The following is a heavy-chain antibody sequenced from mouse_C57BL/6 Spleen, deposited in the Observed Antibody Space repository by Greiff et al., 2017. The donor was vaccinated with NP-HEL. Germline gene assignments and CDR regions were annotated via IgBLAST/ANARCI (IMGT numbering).Heavy chain of an antibody. CDR2: INPYNGDT. V-gene: IGHV1-20*01. Sequence: EVQLQQSGPELVKPGDSVKISCKASGYSFTGYFMNWVMQSHGKSLEWIGRINPYNGDTFYNQKFKGKATLTVDKSSSTAHMALRSLTSEDSAVYYCAREGIYYDYDWAFAYWGQGTLVTVSA. CDR1: GYSFTGYF. D-gene: IGHD2-4*01. CDR3: AREGIYYDYDWAFAY. J-gene: IGHJ3*01.